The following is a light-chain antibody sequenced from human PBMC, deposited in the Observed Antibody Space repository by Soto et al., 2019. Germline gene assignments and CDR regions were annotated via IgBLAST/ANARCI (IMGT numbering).Light chain of an antibody. J-gene: IGKJ1*01. CDR1: QRISNW. Sequence: DIQMTQSPSTLSASVGDRVTITCRASQRISNWLAWYQQKLGKAPKLLIYDASSLESGVPSRFSGSGSGTEFTLTICSLQPDDFATYYCQQYTPDSPWTFGQGTKVEIK. CDR2: DAS. CDR3: QQYTPDSPWT. V-gene: IGKV1-5*01.